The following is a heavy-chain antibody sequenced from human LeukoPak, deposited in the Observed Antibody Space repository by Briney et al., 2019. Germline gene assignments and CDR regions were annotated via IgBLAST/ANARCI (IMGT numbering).Heavy chain of an antibody. CDR2: IKSKTDGGTT. CDR3: AREPWAGQYYFDY. D-gene: IGHD6-19*01. J-gene: IGHJ4*02. CDR1: GFTFSNAW. Sequence: PGGSLRLSCAASGFTFSNAWMCWVRQAPGKGLEWVGRIKSKTDGGTTDYAAPVKGRFTISRDDSKNTLYLQMNSLRAEDTAVYYCAREPWAGQYYFDYWGQGTLVTVSS. V-gene: IGHV3-15*01.